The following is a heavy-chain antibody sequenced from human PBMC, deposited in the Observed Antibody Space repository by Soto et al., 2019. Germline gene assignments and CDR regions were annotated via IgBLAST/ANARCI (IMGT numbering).Heavy chain of an antibody. CDR3: AKASAAGTWSYYGMDV. CDR2: ISGSGGST. Sequence: EVQLLESGGGLVQPGGSLRLSCAASGFTFSSYAMSWVRQAPGKGLEWVSAISGSGGSTYYADSVKGRFTISRDTTKNALYLQMNSLRAEDTAVYYCAKASAAGTWSYYGMDVWGQGTTVTVSS. D-gene: IGHD6-13*01. J-gene: IGHJ6*02. V-gene: IGHV3-23*01. CDR1: GFTFSSYA.